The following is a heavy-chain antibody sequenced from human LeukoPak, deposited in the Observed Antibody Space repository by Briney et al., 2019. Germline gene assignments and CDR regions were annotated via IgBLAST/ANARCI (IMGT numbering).Heavy chain of an antibody. J-gene: IGHJ4*02. D-gene: IGHD2-2*01. CDR2: IIPIFGTT. CDR3: ARACSSTSCYLDY. V-gene: IGHV1-69*13. Sequence: SVKVSCKASGGTFSSYAISWVRQAPGQGLEWMGGIIPIFGTTNYAQKFQGRVTITADESTSTAYMELSSLRSEDTAVYYCARACSSTSCYLDYWGQGTLVTVSS. CDR1: GGTFSSYA.